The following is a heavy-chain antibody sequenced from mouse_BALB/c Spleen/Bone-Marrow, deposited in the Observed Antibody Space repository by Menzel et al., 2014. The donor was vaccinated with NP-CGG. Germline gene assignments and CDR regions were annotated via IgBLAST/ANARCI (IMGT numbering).Heavy chain of an antibody. CDR1: GFAFSSYD. CDR2: ISSGGGST. CDR3: ARESYGYVEFDV. D-gene: IGHD1-2*01. V-gene: IGHV5-12-1*01. Sequence: EVKLMESGGGLVKPGGSLKLSCAASGFAFSSYDMSWVRQTPEKRLEWVAYISSGGGSTYYPDTVKGRFTTSRDNAKKTPYLQMGSLKSEDTAMYYCARESYGYVEFDVSGTATTVAAS. J-gene: IGHJ1*03.